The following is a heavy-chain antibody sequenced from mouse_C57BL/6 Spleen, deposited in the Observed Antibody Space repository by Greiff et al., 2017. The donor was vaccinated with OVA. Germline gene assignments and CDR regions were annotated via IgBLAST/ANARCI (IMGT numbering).Heavy chain of an antibody. D-gene: IGHD2-3*01. V-gene: IGHV1-77*01. CDR1: GYTLTDYY. CDR2: IGPGSGST. J-gene: IGHJ2*01. CDR3: AKAYDGYYGY. Sequence: VKLQEFGAELVKPGASVKISCKASGYTLTDYYINWVKQGPGQGLEWIGKIGPGSGSTYYNEKFKGKATLTADKSSSTAYMQLSSLTSEDSAVYFCAKAYDGYYGYWGQGTTLTVSS.